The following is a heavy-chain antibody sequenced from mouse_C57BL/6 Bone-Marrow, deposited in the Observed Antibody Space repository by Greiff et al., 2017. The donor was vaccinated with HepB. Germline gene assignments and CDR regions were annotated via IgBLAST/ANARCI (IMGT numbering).Heavy chain of an antibody. V-gene: IGHV1-74*01. CDR1: GYTFTSYW. D-gene: IGHD2-5*01. CDR3: AIRDYSNPCWYFDV. J-gene: IGHJ1*03. CDR2: IHPSDSDT. Sequence: QVQLQQPGAELVKPGASVKVSCKASGYTFTSYWMHWVKQRPGQGLEWIGRIHPSDSDTNYNQKFKGKATLTVDKSYSTAYMQLSSLTSEDSAVYYCAIRDYSNPCWYFDVWGTGTTVTVSS.